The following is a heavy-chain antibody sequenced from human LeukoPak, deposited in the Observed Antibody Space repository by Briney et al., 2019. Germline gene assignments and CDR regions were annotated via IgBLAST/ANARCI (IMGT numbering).Heavy chain of an antibody. Sequence: SETLSLTCTVSGGSISSYYWSWIRQPAGKGLEWIGRIYTSGSTNYNPSLKSRVTIPVDTSKNQFSLKLSSVTAADTAVYYCARDVVVAATHSHYYYGMDVWGQGTTVTVSS. CDR1: GGSISSYY. CDR3: ARDVVVAATHSHYYYGMDV. CDR2: IYTSGST. V-gene: IGHV4-4*07. D-gene: IGHD2-15*01. J-gene: IGHJ6*02.